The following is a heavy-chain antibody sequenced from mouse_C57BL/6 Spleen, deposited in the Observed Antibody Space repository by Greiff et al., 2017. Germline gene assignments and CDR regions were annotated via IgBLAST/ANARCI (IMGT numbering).Heavy chain of an antibody. Sequence: VQLVESGPELVKPGASVKLSCKASGYTFTSYDINWVKQRPGQGLEWIGWIYPRDGSTKYNEKFKGKATLTVDTSSSTAYMELHSLTSEDSAVYFCARERYYDYDAFAYWGQGTLVTVSA. J-gene: IGHJ3*01. V-gene: IGHV1-85*01. CDR1: GYTFTSYD. CDR2: IYPRDGST. CDR3: ARERYYDYDAFAY. D-gene: IGHD2-4*01.